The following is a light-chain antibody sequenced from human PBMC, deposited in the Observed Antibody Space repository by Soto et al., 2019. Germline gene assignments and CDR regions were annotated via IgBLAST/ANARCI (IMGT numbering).Light chain of an antibody. Sequence: IVMTHSPATLSVSPGEGVTLSCRASEDVGTNLAWYQQKPGQAPRLLIYGSSTRATGIPATFSGSGSGTEFTLTISSLQSEESAIYYCQQYNNWGLSFGGGTKV. J-gene: IGKJ4*01. CDR2: GSS. CDR3: QQYNNWGLS. CDR1: EDVGTN. V-gene: IGKV3D-15*01.